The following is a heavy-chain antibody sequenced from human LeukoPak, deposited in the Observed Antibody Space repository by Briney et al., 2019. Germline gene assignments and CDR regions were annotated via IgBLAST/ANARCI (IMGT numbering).Heavy chain of an antibody. D-gene: IGHD3-16*01. CDR2: ISSSSSTI. V-gene: IGHV3-48*01. CDR1: GFTFSSYS. CDR3: ARDGGKGPSYFDY. J-gene: IGHJ4*02. Sequence: GGSLRLSCAASGFTFSSYSMNWVRQAPGKGLEWVSYISSSSSTIYYADSVKGRFTISRDNAKNSLYLQMNSLRAEDTAMYYCARDGGKGPSYFDYWGQGTLVTVSS.